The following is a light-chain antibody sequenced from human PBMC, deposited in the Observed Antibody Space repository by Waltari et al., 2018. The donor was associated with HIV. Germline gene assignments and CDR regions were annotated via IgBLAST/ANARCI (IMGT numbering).Light chain of an antibody. CDR1: QSVSSSY. V-gene: IGKV3-20*01. J-gene: IGKJ4*01. Sequence: EIVLTQSPGTLSLSPGERATLSCRASQSVSSSYLAWYQQKPGQAPRLLIYGALSRATGIPDRFSGSGSGTDFTLTISRLEPEDFAVYYCQQYNNWPPLTFGGGTKVEIK. CDR2: GAL. CDR3: QQYNNWPPLT.